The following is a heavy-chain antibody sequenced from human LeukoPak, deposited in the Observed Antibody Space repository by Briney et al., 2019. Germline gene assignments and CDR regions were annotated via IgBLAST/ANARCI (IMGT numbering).Heavy chain of an antibody. V-gene: IGHV3-64*01. D-gene: IGHD6-13*01. CDR1: GFTFSSYA. Sequence: GRSLRLSCAASGFTFSSYAMHWVRQAPGKGLEYVSAISSNGGSTYYANSVKGRFTISRDNSKNTLYLQMGSLRAEDMAVYYCATLPYSSSWGDYWDQGTLVTVSS. CDR3: ATLPYSSSWGDY. CDR2: ISSNGGST. J-gene: IGHJ4*02.